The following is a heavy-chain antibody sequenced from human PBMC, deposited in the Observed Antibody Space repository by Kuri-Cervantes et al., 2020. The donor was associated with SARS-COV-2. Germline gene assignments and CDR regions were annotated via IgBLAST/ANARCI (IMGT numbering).Heavy chain of an antibody. CDR3: ARHRAVGYYDSSGLDV. Sequence: KVSCKGSGYSFTSYWIGWVRQMPGKGLEWMGIIYPGDSDARYSPSFQGQVTISADKSISTAYLQWSSLTASDTAMYYCARHRAVGYYDSSGLDVWGQGTTVTVSS. CDR1: GYSFTSYW. CDR2: IYPGDSDA. D-gene: IGHD3-22*01. J-gene: IGHJ6*02. V-gene: IGHV5-51*01.